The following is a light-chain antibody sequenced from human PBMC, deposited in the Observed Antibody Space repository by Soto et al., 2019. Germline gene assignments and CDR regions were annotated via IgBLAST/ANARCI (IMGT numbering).Light chain of an antibody. V-gene: IGKV1-39*01. CDR1: PSVNRF. CDR2: AES. CDR3: QQTYRPSYT. Sequence: DIQMTQSPSSLSASLGDRVTITCRASPSVNRFLNWYQQQPGRAPKVLIYAESSLQSGVPSRFSGNGSGTDFTLTITSLQPEDSATYFCQQTYRPSYTFAQGTRLEIK. J-gene: IGKJ2*01.